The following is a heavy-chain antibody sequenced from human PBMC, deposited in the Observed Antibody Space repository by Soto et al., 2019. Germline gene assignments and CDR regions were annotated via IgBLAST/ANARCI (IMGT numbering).Heavy chain of an antibody. CDR3: ARDARLGYCSGSSCFSEDY. CDR1: GGSINTGAYY. V-gene: IGHV4-31*03. Sequence: SETLSLTCTVSGGSINTGAYYWSWIRQHPGKGLEWIGFIYYSGSAYYNPSLKSRVTMSVDTSKNQFSLKLSSVTAADTAVYYCARDARLGYCSGSSCFSEDYWGQGTLVT. J-gene: IGHJ4*02. D-gene: IGHD2-15*01. CDR2: IYYSGSA.